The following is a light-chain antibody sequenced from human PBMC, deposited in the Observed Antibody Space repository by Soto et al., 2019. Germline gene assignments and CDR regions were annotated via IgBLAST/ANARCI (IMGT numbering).Light chain of an antibody. J-gene: IGLJ1*01. CDR2: EVS. CDR1: SSDVGGYNY. Sequence: SGLTQPASVSGSPGQSITMACTGTSSDVGGYNYVSWYQQHPGKAPKLMIYEVSNRPSGVSNRFSGSKSGNTASLTISGLQAEDEADYYCSSYTSSSTLAVFGTGTKVTVL. V-gene: IGLV2-14*01. CDR3: SSYTSSSTLAV.